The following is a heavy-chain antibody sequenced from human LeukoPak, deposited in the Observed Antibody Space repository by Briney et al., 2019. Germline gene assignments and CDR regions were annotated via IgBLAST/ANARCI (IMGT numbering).Heavy chain of an antibody. V-gene: IGHV3-49*04. CDR3: TRKNWAFDI. CDR2: IRSKAYGGTT. Sequence: GGSLRLSCTASGFTFGDYAMSWVRQAPGKGLEWVGFIRSKAYGGTTEYAASVKGRITVSRDDSKSIAYLEMNSLKTEDTAVYYCTRKNWAFDIWGQGTMVTVFS. J-gene: IGHJ3*02. CDR1: GFTFGDYA.